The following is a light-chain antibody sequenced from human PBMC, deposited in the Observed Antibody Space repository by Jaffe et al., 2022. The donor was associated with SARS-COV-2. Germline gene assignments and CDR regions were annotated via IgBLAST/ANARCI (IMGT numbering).Light chain of an antibody. CDR2: RDS. V-gene: IGLV3-9*01. CDR1: DIGRKK. Sequence: SYELTQPLSVSVALGQTASITCGGNDIGRKKVHWYQHRPGQAPVLVIYRDSNRPSGIPERFSGSNSGNTATLTINRAQAGDEADYYCQVWDSSTSYVVFGGGTKLTVL. CDR3: QVWDSSTSYVV. J-gene: IGLJ2*01.